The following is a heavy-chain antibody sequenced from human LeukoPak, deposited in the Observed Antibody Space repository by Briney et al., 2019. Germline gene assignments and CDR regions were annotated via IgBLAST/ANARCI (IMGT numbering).Heavy chain of an antibody. V-gene: IGHV3-33*01. CDR3: VRGPIDNSFDV. J-gene: IGHJ3*01. Sequence: PGGSLRLSCAASGFTISSYGMHWVRKAQGKGLEWVGVIWYDGSNKYYADSVKGRFTISRDNSKNTLYLQMNSLRADDTAVYYCVRGPIDNSFDVWGQGTMVTVSS. CDR2: IWYDGSNK. CDR1: GFTISSYG. D-gene: IGHD1-26*01.